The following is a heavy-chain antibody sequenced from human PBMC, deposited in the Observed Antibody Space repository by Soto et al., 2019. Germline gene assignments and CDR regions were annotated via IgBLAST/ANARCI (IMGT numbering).Heavy chain of an antibody. J-gene: IGHJ4*02. Sequence: PSETLSLTCTVSGGSISSYYWSWIRQPPGKGLEWIGYIYYSGSTNYNPSLKSRVTISVDTSKNQFSLKLSSVTAADTAVYYCASTKGRLGWYPAAFDYWGQGTLVTVSS. V-gene: IGHV4-59*01. D-gene: IGHD6-19*01. CDR3: ASTKGRLGWYPAAFDY. CDR2: IYYSGST. CDR1: GGSISSYY.